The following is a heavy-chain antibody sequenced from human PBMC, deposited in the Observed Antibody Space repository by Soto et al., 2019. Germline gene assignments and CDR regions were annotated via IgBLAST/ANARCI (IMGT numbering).Heavy chain of an antibody. D-gene: IGHD1-26*01. V-gene: IGHV3-30-3*01. Sequence: PVGSLRLSCEASGFIFSSYAMHWVRQTPGKGLECVALISYDGANKDYADSVKGRFTISRDNSKNTLYLQMNSLRAEDTSVYYCAKEGGLSGSYYISSSYYFDYWGQGTLVTVSS. CDR2: ISYDGANK. J-gene: IGHJ4*02. CDR1: GFIFSSYA. CDR3: AKEGGLSGSYYISSSYYFDY.